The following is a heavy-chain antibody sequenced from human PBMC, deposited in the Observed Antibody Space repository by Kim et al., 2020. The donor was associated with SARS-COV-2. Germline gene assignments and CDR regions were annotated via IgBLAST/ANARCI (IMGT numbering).Heavy chain of an antibody. CDR1: GGSISSYY. D-gene: IGHD6-13*01. V-gene: IGHV4-59*01. CDR3: AREYSSSWYWFDP. J-gene: IGHJ5*02. CDR2: IYYSGST. Sequence: SETLSLTCTVSGGSISSYYWSWIRQPPGKGLEWIGYIYYSGSTNYNPSLKSRVTISVDTSKNQFSLKLSSVTAADTAVYYCAREYSSSWYWFDPWGQGTLVTVSS.